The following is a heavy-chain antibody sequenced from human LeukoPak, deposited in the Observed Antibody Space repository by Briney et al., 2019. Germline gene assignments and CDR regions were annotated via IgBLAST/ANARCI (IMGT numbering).Heavy chain of an antibody. CDR3: ARVRYCSGGSCFDY. CDR1: GGSISSGGYS. D-gene: IGHD2-15*01. CDR2: IYHSGST. Sequence: PSETLSLTCAVSGGSISSGGYSWSWIRQPPGKGLEWIGSIYHSGSTYYNPSLKSRVTISVDTSKNQFSLKLSSVTAADTAVYYCARVRYCSGGSCFDYWGQGTLVTVSS. J-gene: IGHJ4*02. V-gene: IGHV4-30-2*03.